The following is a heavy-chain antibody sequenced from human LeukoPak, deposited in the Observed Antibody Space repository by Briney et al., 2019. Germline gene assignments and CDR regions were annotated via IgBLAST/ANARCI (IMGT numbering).Heavy chain of an antibody. D-gene: IGHD3-22*01. CDR3: ARVTGYMIEDYFDY. CDR2: IYYSGST. CDR1: GASINSGSYY. Sequence: SETLSLTCTVSGASINSGSYYWAWIRQAAGKGLESIGSIYYSGSTYYNPSLKSRVTISVDTSKNQFSLKLSSVTAADTAVYFCARVTGYMIEDYFDYWGQGTLVTVSS. J-gene: IGHJ4*02. V-gene: IGHV4-39*07.